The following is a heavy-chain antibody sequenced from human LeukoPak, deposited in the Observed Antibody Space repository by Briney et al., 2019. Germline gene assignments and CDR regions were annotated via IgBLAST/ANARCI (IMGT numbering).Heavy chain of an antibody. V-gene: IGHV1-2*02. CDR1: GYTFTDYY. CDR2: IGPNSGGT. J-gene: IGHJ4*02. CDR3: ARTMASPGSSY. D-gene: IGHD6-13*01. Sequence: GASVKVSCKASGYTFTDYYVHWVRQAPGQGLEWMGRIGPNSGGTNYAQEFQGRVTMTTDTSISTAYMELSGLRSDDTAVYYCARTMASPGSSYWGQGALVAVSS.